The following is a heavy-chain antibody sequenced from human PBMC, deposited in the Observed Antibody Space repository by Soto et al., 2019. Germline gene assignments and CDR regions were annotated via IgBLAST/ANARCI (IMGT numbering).Heavy chain of an antibody. J-gene: IGHJ6*02. D-gene: IGHD3-9*01. CDR1: GCSISSSNW. V-gene: IGHV4-4*02. CDR3: ARDPGGYFGWLRYYSYYGMDV. CDR2: IYHSGST. Sequence: PSETLCLTCAVSGCSISSSNWWSWVRQPPGKGLEGIGEIYHSGSTNYNPSLKSRVTISVDKSKNQLYLQLSSVTAADTAVYYCARDPGGYFGWLRYYSYYGMDVCGQRTTVTVSS.